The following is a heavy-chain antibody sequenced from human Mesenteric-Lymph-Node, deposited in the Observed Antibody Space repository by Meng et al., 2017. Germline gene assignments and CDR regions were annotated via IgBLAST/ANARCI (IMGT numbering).Heavy chain of an antibody. CDR1: GGSISTYY. D-gene: IGHD3-16*02. Sequence: SETLSPTCTVPGGSISTYYWSWTRQSPGKELEWIGYIYYSGSTNYNPALKSRVTISVDTSKNQFSLKLSSVTATDAAVYYCERGNYDYVWGSYHFDYWGQGTLVTVSS. V-gene: IGHV4-59*08. CDR2: IYYSGST. CDR3: ERGNYDYVWGSYHFDY. J-gene: IGHJ4*02.